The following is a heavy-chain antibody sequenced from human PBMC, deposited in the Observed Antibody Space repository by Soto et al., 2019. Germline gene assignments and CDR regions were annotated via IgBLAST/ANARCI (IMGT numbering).Heavy chain of an antibody. CDR3: ATLRRGGTSLY. CDR1: GFTFSDFA. D-gene: IGHD3-16*01. Sequence: EVQLVESGGGLVQPGGSLRLSCAASGFTFSDFAMNWVRQAPGKGLEWVAYISTSGSPISYADSVKGRSTISRDNGKNSLSRQMNSLRAEDTAVYYCATLRRGGTSLYWGQGTLVTVSS. CDR2: ISTSGSPI. V-gene: IGHV3-48*01. J-gene: IGHJ4*02.